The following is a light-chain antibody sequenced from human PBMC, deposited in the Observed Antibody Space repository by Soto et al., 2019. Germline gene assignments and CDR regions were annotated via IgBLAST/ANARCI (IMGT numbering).Light chain of an antibody. V-gene: IGKV3-15*01. CDR1: HGVSSN. Sequence: EIVMTQSPATLSVSPGERVTLSCRASHGVSSNLAWYQQKPGRAPRLLIFGASTRATGIPARFSGSGSGTEFTLTISSLQSEDFAVYYCQQYNSWPPVTFGGGTKVDIK. CDR2: GAS. J-gene: IGKJ4*01. CDR3: QQYNSWPPVT.